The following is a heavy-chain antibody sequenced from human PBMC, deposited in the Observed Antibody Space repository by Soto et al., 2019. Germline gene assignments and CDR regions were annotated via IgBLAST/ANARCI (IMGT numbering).Heavy chain of an antibody. Sequence: SVTLSLTCPVSGGSISRYYRSWIRQPPGKGLEWIGYIYYSGSTNYNPSLKSRVTISVGTSKNQFSLKLSSVTAADTAVYYCARLRDWNYFDYWGQGTLVTVSS. V-gene: IGHV4-59*08. CDR2: IYYSGST. CDR1: GGSISRYY. D-gene: IGHD2-21*01. J-gene: IGHJ4*02. CDR3: ARLRDWNYFDY.